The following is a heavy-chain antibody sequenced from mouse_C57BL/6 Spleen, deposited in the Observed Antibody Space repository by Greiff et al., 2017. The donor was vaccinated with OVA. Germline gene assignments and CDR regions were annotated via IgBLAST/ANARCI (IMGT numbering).Heavy chain of an antibody. Sequence: VQLQQPGAELVKPGASVKLSCKASGYTFTSYWMHWVKQRPGRGLEWIGRIDPNSGGTKYNQKFKGKATLTVDQSSSTAYMQLNSLTSEDSAVYYCARQGGTWDLCFDYWGQGTTLTVSS. V-gene: IGHV1-62-3*01. J-gene: IGHJ2*01. CDR2: IDPNSGGT. CDR1: GYTFTSYW. D-gene: IGHD4-1*01. CDR3: ARQGGTWDLCFDY.